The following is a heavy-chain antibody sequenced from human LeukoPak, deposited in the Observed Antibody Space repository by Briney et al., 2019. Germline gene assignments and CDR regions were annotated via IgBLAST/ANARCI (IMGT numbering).Heavy chain of an antibody. J-gene: IGHJ4*02. CDR1: GFSFTNYW. CDR3: ARHGGLLAAADF. Sequence: GESLQISCKGSGFSFTNYWIGWVRQMPGKGLEWMGIIYPGDSDTRYSPSFQGQVTISADKSITTAYLQWSSLEASDTAMYYCARHGGLLAAADFWGQGTLVTVSS. CDR2: IYPGDSDT. D-gene: IGHD6-13*01. V-gene: IGHV5-51*01.